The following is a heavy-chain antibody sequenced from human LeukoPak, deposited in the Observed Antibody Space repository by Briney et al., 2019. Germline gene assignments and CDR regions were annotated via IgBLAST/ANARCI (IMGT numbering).Heavy chain of an antibody. CDR3: ASHSTGDSSGYHAFDI. CDR2: IYPGDSDT. J-gene: IGHJ3*02. D-gene: IGHD3-22*01. Sequence: GESLRISCKGSGYSFTSYWIGWVRQMPGKSLEWMGIIYPGDSDTRYSPSFQGQATISADKSISTAYLQWSSLKASDTAMYYCASHSTGDSSGYHAFDIWGQGTMVTVPS. CDR1: GYSFTSYW. V-gene: IGHV5-51*01.